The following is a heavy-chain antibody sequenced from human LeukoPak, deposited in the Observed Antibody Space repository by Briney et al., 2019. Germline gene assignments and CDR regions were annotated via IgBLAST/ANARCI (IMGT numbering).Heavy chain of an antibody. CDR1: GFTFSSYW. J-gene: IGHJ4*02. D-gene: IGHD5-18*01. CDR2: ISGSGGST. Sequence: GGSLRLSCAASGFTFSSYWMSWVRQAPGKGLEWVSAISGSGGSTYYADSVKGRFTISRDNSKNTLYLQMNSLGAEDTAVYYCAKAGYSYGYFDYWGQGTLVTVSS. CDR3: AKAGYSYGYFDY. V-gene: IGHV3-23*01.